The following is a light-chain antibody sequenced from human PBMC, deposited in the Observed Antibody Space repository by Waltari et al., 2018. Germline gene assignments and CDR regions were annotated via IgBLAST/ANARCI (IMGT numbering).Light chain of an antibody. CDR1: RTYVGTYEY. Sequence: QSALTQPASVSGSPGQSLPLPCTGSRTYVGTYEYVPWYQHHPGKAPKLIIYGVSNRPSGVSNRFSGSKSGNTASLTTSGVQAEDEADYYCSSYTGSSTLVIFGGGTKLTVL. CDR2: GVS. J-gene: IGLJ2*01. CDR3: SSYTGSSTLVI. V-gene: IGLV2-14*01.